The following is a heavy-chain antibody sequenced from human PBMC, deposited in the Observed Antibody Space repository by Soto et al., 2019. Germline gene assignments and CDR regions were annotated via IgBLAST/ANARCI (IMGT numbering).Heavy chain of an antibody. Sequence: QVQLVESGGGVVQPGRSPRLSCAASGFTFSYHALNWVRQAPGKGLEWVAVISYDGDNKYIAEAVKGRLTISRDNPKNTVSLQMTSLRTEDPAMFFCARGTTTSAFSVMDVWGQGTTVTVSS. CDR1: GFTFSYHA. J-gene: IGHJ6*02. V-gene: IGHV3-30-3*01. CDR2: ISYDGDNK. D-gene: IGHD1-1*01. CDR3: ARGTTTSAFSVMDV.